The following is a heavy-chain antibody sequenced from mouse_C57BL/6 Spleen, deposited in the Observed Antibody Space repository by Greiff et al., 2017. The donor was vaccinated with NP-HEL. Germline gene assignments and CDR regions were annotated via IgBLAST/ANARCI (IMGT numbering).Heavy chain of an antibody. D-gene: IGHD2-2*01. V-gene: IGHV1-4*01. CDR1: GYTFTSYT. Sequence: VKLMESGAELARPGASVKMSCKASGYTFTSYTMHWVKQRPGQGLEWIGYINPSSGYTKYNQKFKDKATLTADKSSSTAYMQLSSLTSEDSAVYYCARCGYGYDDAMDYWGQGTSVTVSS. J-gene: IGHJ4*01. CDR3: ARCGYGYDDAMDY. CDR2: INPSSGYT.